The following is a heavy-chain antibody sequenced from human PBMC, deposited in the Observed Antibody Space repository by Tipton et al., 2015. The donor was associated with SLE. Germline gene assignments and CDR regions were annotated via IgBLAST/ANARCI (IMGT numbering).Heavy chain of an antibody. J-gene: IGHJ3*01. CDR3: ARMNDGFDV. CDR2: IWFDGSNK. V-gene: IGHV3-33*01. CDR1: GFSFSSYG. Sequence: SLRLSCAVSGFSFSSYGMHWVRQAPGKGLEWVALIWFDGSNKYFADSVKGRFTISRDNSKNTLYLQMNNPRAEDTAVYYCARMNDGFDVWGQWTVVTVSS.